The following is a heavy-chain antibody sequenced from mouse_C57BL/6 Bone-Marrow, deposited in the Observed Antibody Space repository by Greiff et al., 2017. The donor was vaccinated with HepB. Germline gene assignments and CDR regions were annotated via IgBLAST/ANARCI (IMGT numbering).Heavy chain of an antibody. J-gene: IGHJ2*01. CDR3: AREDTTVVLDY. V-gene: IGHV5-16*01. CDR2: INYDGSST. Sequence: EVQLVESEGGLVQPGSSMKLSCTASGFTFSDYYMAWVRQVPEKGLEWVANINYDGSSTYYLDSLKSRFIISSDNAKNILYLQMSSLKSEDTATYYCAREDTTVVLDYWGQGTTLTVSS. CDR1: GFTFSDYY. D-gene: IGHD1-1*01.